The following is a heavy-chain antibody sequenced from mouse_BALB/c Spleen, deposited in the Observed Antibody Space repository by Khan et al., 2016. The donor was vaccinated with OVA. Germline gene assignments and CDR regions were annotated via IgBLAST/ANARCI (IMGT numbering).Heavy chain of an antibody. CDR1: GYTFTSSW. V-gene: IGHV1-7*01. CDR3: TNHGSSSAWFTS. D-gene: IGHD1-1*01. CDR2: INPSTDYT. Sequence: VQLVESGAELAKPGASVKMSCKASGYTFTSSWMHWVKQRPGQGLEWIGYINPSTDYTEYNQKFKDKATLTEDKSSSTAYLQLTSLTSEDSAVYYCTNHGSSSAWFTSWGQGTLVTVS. J-gene: IGHJ3*01.